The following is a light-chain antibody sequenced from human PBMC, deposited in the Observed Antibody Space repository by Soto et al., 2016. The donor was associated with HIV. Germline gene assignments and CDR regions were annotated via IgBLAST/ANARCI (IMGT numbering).Light chain of an antibody. CDR2: LAS. Sequence: DIQMTQSPSSLSASVGDRVTITCRASQAIYNSLAWYQQRPGKAPKLLVYLASRLQSGVPSRFSGSGAGTDYTLTINSLQPEDFATYYCQQYYSTLALTFGGGTKVEIK. J-gene: IGKJ4*01. CDR1: QAIYNS. V-gene: IGKV1-NL1*01. CDR3: QQYYSTLALT.